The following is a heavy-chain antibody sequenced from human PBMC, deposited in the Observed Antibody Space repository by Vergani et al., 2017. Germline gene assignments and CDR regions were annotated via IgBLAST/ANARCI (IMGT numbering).Heavy chain of an antibody. V-gene: IGHV4-61*10. CDR3: ARRGGAWPSSWYAFDI. J-gene: IGHJ3*02. CDR1: GGSVSSGSYY. Sequence: QVQLQESGPGLVKPSETLSLTCTVSGGSVSSGSYYWSWIRQPAGKGLEWIGYIYHSGGTTYNPSLESRVTISIDKSKNQFSLRVTSVTAADTAVYLCARRGGAWPSSWYAFDIWGQGTMVTVSS. D-gene: IGHD6-13*01. CDR2: IYHSGGT.